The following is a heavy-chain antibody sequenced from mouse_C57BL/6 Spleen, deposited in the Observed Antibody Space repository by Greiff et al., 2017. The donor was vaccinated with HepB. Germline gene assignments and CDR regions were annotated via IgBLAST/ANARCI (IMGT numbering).Heavy chain of an antibody. Sequence: DVQLQESGPELVKPGASVKMSCKASGYTFTDYNMHWVKQSHGRSLEWIGYINPNNGGTSYNQKFKGKATLTVNKSSSTAYMELRSLTSEDSAVYYCARSYGSSYLAWFAYWGQGTLVTVSA. D-gene: IGHD1-1*01. CDR2: INPNNGGT. CDR3: ARSYGSSYLAWFAY. CDR1: GYTFTDYN. V-gene: IGHV1-22*01. J-gene: IGHJ3*01.